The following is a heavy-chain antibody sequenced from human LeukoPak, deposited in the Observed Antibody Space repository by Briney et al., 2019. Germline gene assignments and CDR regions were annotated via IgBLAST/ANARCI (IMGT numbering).Heavy chain of an antibody. J-gene: IGHJ4*02. CDR1: GYTFSSYG. V-gene: IGHV1-18*01. D-gene: IGHD6-13*01. CDR3: ARESSSWLNEFDY. Sequence: GASVKVSCKASGYTFSSYGLSWVRQAPGQGLEWMGWISAHNGNTNYAQRFQGRLTMTTDTPTSTGYMELKSLTIGDTGVYYCARESSSWLNEFDYWGQGTLVTVSS. CDR2: ISAHNGNT.